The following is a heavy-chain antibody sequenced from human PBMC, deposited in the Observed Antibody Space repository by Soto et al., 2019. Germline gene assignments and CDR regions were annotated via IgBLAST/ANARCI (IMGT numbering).Heavy chain of an antibody. D-gene: IGHD6-13*01. J-gene: IGHJ4*02. CDR1: GGSISSGDYY. Sequence: PSETLSLTCTVSGGSISSGDYYWSWIRQPPGKGLEWIGYIYYSGSTYYNPSLESRVTISVDTSKNQFSLKLSSVTAADTAVYYCATRQEAAAGTYFDYWGQGTLVTVSS. CDR3: ATRQEAAAGTYFDY. CDR2: IYYSGST. V-gene: IGHV4-30-4*01.